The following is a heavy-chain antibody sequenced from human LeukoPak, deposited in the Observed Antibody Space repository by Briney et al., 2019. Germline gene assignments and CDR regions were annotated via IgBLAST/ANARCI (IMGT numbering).Heavy chain of an antibody. J-gene: IGHJ3*02. D-gene: IGHD7-27*01. CDR1: GYTFTSYD. V-gene: IGHV1-8*01. CDR3: ASRDWGSDAFDI. Sequence: ASVKVSCKASGYTFTSYDINWERQATGQGLEGVGGMNPNSGNTDYVQKVQGRGTMTRNTSIRTAYMELSSLRSEDTAVYYCASRDWGSDAFDIWGQGTMVTVSS. CDR2: MNPNSGNT.